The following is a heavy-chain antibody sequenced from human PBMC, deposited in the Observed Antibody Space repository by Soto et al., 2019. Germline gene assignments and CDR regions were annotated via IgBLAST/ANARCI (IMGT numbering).Heavy chain of an antibody. CDR3: AKEHWGSFDY. V-gene: IGHV4-59*01. D-gene: IGHD7-27*01. Sequence: TLSLTCTVSGFSITQYYWHWIRQPPGRGLEWIGFISYSGTTSYNPSLRSRVTLSRDTSKNQFSLRLSSVAAADTAVYYCAKEHWGSFDYWGQGALVTVSS. CDR1: GFSITQYY. CDR2: ISYSGTT. J-gene: IGHJ4*02.